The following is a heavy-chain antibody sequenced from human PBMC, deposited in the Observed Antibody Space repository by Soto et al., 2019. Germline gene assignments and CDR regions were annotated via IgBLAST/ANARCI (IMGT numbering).Heavy chain of an antibody. J-gene: IGHJ6*02. CDR2: ISYDGINK. Sequence: GGSLRLSCGASGFSFSNYALHWVRQAPGKGLEWVAVISYDGINKYYADSVKGRFTISRDNSKYTLYLQMNSLRAEDTAVYYCARVRRTGSGSNNYYFYGMDVWGQGTTVTVSS. D-gene: IGHD3-10*01. V-gene: IGHV3-30-3*01. CDR3: ARVRRTGSGSNNYYFYGMDV. CDR1: GFSFSNYA.